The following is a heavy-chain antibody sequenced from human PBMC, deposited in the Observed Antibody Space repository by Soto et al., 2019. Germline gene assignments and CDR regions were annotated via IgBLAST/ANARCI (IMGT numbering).Heavy chain of an antibody. Sequence: QITLNESGPTVVRPTETLTLTCRFSGFSLTTSGVGVGWIRQSPGKAPEWLALIYWDDDKRYSASLKSRLTITKDTSKNQVVVAVSDLDLTDTATYYCAHRVLRTVFGLVTTTAIYFDFWGQGTPVAVSS. CDR1: GFSLTTSGVG. CDR2: IYWDDDK. J-gene: IGHJ4*02. CDR3: AHRVLRTVFGLVTTTAIYFDF. V-gene: IGHV2-5*02. D-gene: IGHD3-3*01.